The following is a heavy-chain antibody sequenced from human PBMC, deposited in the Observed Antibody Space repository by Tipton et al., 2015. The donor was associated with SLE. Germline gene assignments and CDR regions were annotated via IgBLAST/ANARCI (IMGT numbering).Heavy chain of an antibody. V-gene: IGHV4-59*06. CDR2: IYYSGST. CDR1: GGSISSYY. Sequence: LRLSCTVSGGSISSYYWSWIRQPPGKGLEWIGYIYYSGSTYYNPSLKSRVTISVDTSKNQFSLKLSSVTAADTAVYYCARDNCSSTSCYGYYYMDVWGKGTTVTVSS. D-gene: IGHD2-2*01. CDR3: ARDNCSSTSCYGYYYMDV. J-gene: IGHJ6*03.